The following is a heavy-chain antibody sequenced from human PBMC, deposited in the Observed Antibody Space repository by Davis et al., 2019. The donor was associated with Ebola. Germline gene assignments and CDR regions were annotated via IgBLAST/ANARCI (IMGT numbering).Heavy chain of an antibody. D-gene: IGHD6-13*01. CDR2: INAGNGNT. Sequence: AASVKVSCKASGYTFTSYAMHWVRQAPGQRLEWMGWINAGNGNTKYSQKFQGRVTMTTDTSTSTVNMELRSLTSDDTAVYYCARGTSSSWPVIKDNWFDPWGQGTLVTVSS. CDR3: ARGTSSSWPVIKDNWFDP. V-gene: IGHV1-3*01. J-gene: IGHJ5*02. CDR1: GYTFTSYA.